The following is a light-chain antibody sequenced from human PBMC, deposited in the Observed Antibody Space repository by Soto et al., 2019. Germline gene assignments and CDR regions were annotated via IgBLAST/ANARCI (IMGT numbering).Light chain of an antibody. CDR2: DVS. Sequence: QSALTQPASVSGSPGQSITISCTGTSSDVGGYNYVSWYQHHPGKAPKLIIYDVSNRPSGVSNRFSGSKSGNTASLTISGRQPEDGADYYCSSYTTSNTRQIVFGTGTKLTVL. CDR3: SSYTTSNTRQIV. CDR1: SSDVGGYNY. V-gene: IGLV2-14*03. J-gene: IGLJ1*01.